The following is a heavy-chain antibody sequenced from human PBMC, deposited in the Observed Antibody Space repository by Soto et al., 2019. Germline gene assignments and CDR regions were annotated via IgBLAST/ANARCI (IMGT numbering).Heavy chain of an antibody. J-gene: IGHJ4*02. CDR3: AKGTAVARQHFAN. V-gene: IGHV3-30*18. Sequence: QVQVVDSGGGVVQPERSLRLSCAISGFTFSDFGMHWVRQAPGKGLEWVAAISGDGSDKYYVGSVQGRFTISRDNTKNALYLQMNSLRSEDTAVYYCAKGTAVARQHFANWGQGTLVTVSS. D-gene: IGHD6-19*01. CDR2: ISGDGSDK. CDR1: GFTFSDFG.